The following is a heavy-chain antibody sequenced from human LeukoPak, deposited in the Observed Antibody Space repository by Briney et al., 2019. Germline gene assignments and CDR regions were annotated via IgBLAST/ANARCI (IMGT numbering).Heavy chain of an antibody. J-gene: IGHJ6*03. CDR3: ARDGGGTTYYYYYMDV. CDR2: ISSSSSYI. CDR1: GFTFSSYS. V-gene: IGHV3-21*01. Sequence: PGGSLRLSCAASGFTFSSYSMNWVRQAPGKGLEWVSSISSSSSYIYYADSVKGRFTISRDNAKNSLYLQMNSLRAEDTAVYYSARDGGGTTYYYYYMDVWGKGTTVTVSS. D-gene: IGHD1-7*01.